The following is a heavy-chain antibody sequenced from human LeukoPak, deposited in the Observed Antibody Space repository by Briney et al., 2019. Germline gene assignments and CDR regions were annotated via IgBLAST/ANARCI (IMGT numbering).Heavy chain of an antibody. CDR3: LRGDRRDY. CDR2: ISGSGGST. V-gene: IGHV3-23*01. CDR1: GITFSNYA. J-gene: IGHJ4*02. Sequence: PGGSLRLSCAASGITFSNYAMSWVRQAPGKGLEWVSAISGSGGSTYYADSVKGRFIISRDNAKDSLYLQMNSLRVEDTAVYYCLRGDRRDYWGQGTLVTVSS.